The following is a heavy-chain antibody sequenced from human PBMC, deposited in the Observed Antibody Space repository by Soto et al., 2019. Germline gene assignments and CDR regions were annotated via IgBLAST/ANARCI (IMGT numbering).Heavy chain of an antibody. CDR2: VYNSGNV. D-gene: IGHD3-16*02. Sequence: SETLSLTCSVSGDSILGYYGSWIRQPAGKRLEWIGRVYNSGNVIFNPSLKNRVTMSVAMSKNQFSLRLTSVTAADSAVYYCARDRLESSTYGMDVWGRGTTVTVSS. CDR1: GDSILGYY. CDR3: ARDRLESSTYGMDV. J-gene: IGHJ6*02. V-gene: IGHV4-4*07.